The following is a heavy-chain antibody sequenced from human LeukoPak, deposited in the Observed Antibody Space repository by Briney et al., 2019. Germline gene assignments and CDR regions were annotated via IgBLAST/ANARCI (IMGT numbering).Heavy chain of an antibody. D-gene: IGHD3-16*02. CDR3: ARFFQSYPDGVDG. Sequence: GESLKISCKTSGSNFTTHWIAWVRQMPGKGLEWMGIIYPGDSNTRYSPSFQGQVTISADRSISTAYLQWRSLKASDTAIYYCARFFQSYPDGVDGWGQRTT. CDR2: IYPGDSNT. J-gene: IGHJ6*02. V-gene: IGHV5-51*01. CDR1: GSNFTTHW.